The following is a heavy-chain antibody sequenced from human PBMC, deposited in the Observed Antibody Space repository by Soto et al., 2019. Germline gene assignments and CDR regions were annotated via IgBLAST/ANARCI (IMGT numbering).Heavy chain of an antibody. Sequence: QVQLVESGGGVVQPGRSLRLSCAASGFTFSSYAMHWVRQAPGKGLEWVAVISYDGSNKYYADSVKGRFTISRDNSKNTLYLQMNSLRAEDTAVYYYARDSSSWYKGQLDYYYYYGMDVWGQGTTVTVSS. V-gene: IGHV3-30-3*01. CDR1: GFTFSSYA. D-gene: IGHD6-13*01. CDR2: ISYDGSNK. J-gene: IGHJ6*02. CDR3: ARDSSSWYKGQLDYYYYYGMDV.